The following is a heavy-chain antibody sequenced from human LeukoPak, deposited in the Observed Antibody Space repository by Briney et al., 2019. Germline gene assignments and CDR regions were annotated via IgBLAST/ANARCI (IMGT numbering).Heavy chain of an antibody. J-gene: IGHJ4*02. V-gene: IGHV1-18*01. CDR1: GYTFTSYG. Sequence: GASVKVSCKASGYTFTSYGISWVRQAPGQGLEWMGWISTNNGNTKYSRKLQGRVTMTTDTSTHTVYMELRSLRSDDTAVYYCAREADTTGNYFDYWGQGTLVTVSS. CDR3: AREADTTGNYFDY. CDR2: ISTNNGNT. D-gene: IGHD2/OR15-2a*01.